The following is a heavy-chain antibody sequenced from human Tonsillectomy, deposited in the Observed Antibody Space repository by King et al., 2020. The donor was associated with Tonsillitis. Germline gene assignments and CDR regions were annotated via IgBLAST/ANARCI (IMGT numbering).Heavy chain of an antibody. Sequence: QLQESGPGLVKPSETLSLTCTVSGYSISSGYYWGWIRQPPGKGLEWIGSIYHSGSTYYNPSLKSRVTISVDTSKNQFSLKLSSVTAADTAVYYCASRSPPFYYWGQGTLVTVSS. CDR2: IYHSGST. V-gene: IGHV4-38-2*02. CDR1: GYSISSGYY. CDR3: ASRSPPFYY. J-gene: IGHJ4*02.